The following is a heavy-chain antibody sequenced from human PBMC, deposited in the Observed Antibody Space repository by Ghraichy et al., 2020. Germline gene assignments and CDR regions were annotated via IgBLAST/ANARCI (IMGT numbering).Heavy chain of an antibody. V-gene: IGHV3-23*01. CDR2: ITYTSDRT. CDR3: ATRKVVVAPPDY. Sequence: GGSLRLSCATSGFSFRDYMMSWVRQAPGKGLEWVLAITYTSDRTYYADSVKGRFTISRDNSKNTLYLQMNNLRADDTAIYYCATRKVVVAPPDYWGQGTLVTVSS. J-gene: IGHJ4*02. D-gene: IGHD3-22*01. CDR1: GFSFRDYM.